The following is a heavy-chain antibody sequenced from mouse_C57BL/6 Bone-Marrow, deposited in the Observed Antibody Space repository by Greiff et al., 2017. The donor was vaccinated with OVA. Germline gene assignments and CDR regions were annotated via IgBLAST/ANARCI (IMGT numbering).Heavy chain of an antibody. CDR3: ARMAIYYYGRRYFDV. V-gene: IGHV8-8*01. D-gene: IGHD1-1*01. Sequence: QVQLKESGPGILQPSQTLSLTCSFSGFSLSTFGMGVGWIRQPSGKGLEWLAHIWWDDDKYYNPALKSRLPLSKDTSKNQVFLKSANVDTADTATYYCARMAIYYYGRRYFDVWGTGTTVTVSS. J-gene: IGHJ1*03. CDR2: IWWDDDK. CDR1: GFSLSTFGMG.